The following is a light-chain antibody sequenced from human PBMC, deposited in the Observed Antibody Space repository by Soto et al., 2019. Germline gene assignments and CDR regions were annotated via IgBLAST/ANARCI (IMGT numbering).Light chain of an antibody. CDR1: QGISSY. J-gene: IGKJ5*01. CDR3: QQLYSYPT. V-gene: IGKV1-9*01. Sequence: DIQLTQSPSFLSASVGDRVTITCRASQGISSYLAWYQQKPGKAPKLLIYAASTLQSGVPSRFSGSGSGTAFTLTISSLLAEDFAIYYCQQLYSYPTFGQGTRLEIK. CDR2: AAS.